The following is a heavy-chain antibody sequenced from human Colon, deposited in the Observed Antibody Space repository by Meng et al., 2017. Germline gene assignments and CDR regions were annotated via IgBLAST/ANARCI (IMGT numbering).Heavy chain of an antibody. CDR3: ARETSTYYIDW. CDR1: GFTFSSYE. V-gene: IGHV3-48*03. Sequence: GGSLRLSCVASGFTFSSYEMNWVRQAPGKGLEWVSYISSSGRTIYYADSVKGRFTMSRDNGRNSLYLQVNSLRAEDTAVYYCARETSTYYIDWWGQGTLVTVSS. D-gene: IGHD3-10*01. CDR2: ISSSGRTI. J-gene: IGHJ4*02.